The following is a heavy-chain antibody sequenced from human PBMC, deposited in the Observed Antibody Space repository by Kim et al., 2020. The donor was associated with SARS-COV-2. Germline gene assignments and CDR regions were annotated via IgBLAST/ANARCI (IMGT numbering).Heavy chain of an antibody. CDR2: INPSGGST. Sequence: ASVKVSCKASGYTFTSYYMHWVRQAPGQGLEWMGIINPSGGSTSYAQKFQGRVTMTRDTSTSTVYMELSSLRSEDTAVYYCAITKSRVGAAFYYYYGMDVWGQGTTVTVSS. CDR3: AITKSRVGAAFYYYYGMDV. J-gene: IGHJ6*02. CDR1: GYTFTSYY. D-gene: IGHD1-26*01. V-gene: IGHV1-46*01.